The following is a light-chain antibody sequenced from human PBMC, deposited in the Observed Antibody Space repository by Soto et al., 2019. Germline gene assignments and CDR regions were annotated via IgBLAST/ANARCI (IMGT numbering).Light chain of an antibody. V-gene: IGLV2-18*02. CDR1: SSDVGSYNR. Sequence: QSALTQPPSVSGSLGQSVTISCTGTSSDVGSYNRVSWYQQPPGTAPKLMIYEVSNRPSGVPDRFSGSKSGNTASLTISGLQAEDEADYYCSSYTSRSIWLFGGGTKVTVL. J-gene: IGLJ2*01. CDR3: SSYTSRSIWL. CDR2: EVS.